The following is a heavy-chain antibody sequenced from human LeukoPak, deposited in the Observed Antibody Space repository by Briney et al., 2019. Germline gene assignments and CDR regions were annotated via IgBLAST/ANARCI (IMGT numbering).Heavy chain of an antibody. J-gene: IGHJ4*02. V-gene: IGHV3-23*01. CDR2: ISGSGGST. CDR1: GNYW. Sequence: PGGSLRLSCAASGNYWMHWVRQAPGKGLEWVSAISGSGGSTYYADSVKGRFTISRDNSKNTLYLQMNSLRAEDTAVYYCAKGGDGYNINYFDYWGQGTLVTVSS. D-gene: IGHD5-24*01. CDR3: AKGGDGYNINYFDY.